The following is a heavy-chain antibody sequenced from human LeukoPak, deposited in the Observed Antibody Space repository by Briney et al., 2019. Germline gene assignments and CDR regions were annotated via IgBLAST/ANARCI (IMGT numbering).Heavy chain of an antibody. CDR2: ISGSGGAT. J-gene: IGHJ4*02. CDR1: GFTLSSYG. D-gene: IGHD2-15*01. V-gene: IGHV3-23*01. Sequence: PGGSLRLSCAASGFTLSSYGMSWVRQAPGKGLEWVSTISGSGGATYYANSVKGRLTISRDNSNNTLYLQMSSLRAEDTAVYYCAKPHTPHCSGGTCYLFDYWGQGTLVTVSS. CDR3: AKPHTPHCSGGTCYLFDY.